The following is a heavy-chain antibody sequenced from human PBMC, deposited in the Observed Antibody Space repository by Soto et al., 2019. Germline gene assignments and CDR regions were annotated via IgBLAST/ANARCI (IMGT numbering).Heavy chain of an antibody. Sequence: GASVKVSCKASGGTFSSYAISWVRQAPGQGLEWMGIINPSGGSTSYAQKFQGRVTMTRDTSTSTVYMELSSLRSEDTAVYYCARDKIGHLDYWGQGTLVTVSS. D-gene: IGHD3-16*01. V-gene: IGHV1-46*01. CDR2: INPSGGST. CDR3: ARDKIGHLDY. J-gene: IGHJ4*02. CDR1: GGTFSSYA.